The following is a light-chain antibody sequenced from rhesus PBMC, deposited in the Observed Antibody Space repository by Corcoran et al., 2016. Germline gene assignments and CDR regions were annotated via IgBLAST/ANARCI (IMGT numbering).Light chain of an antibody. Sequence: DIQMTQSPSSLSASVGDRVTITCRASQGISSYLAWYQQKPGKAPKLLIYAASTLQSGVPSRFSGRGSGTDFTLTISSLQPEDFATYYCQQHNSYPFTFGPGTKLDIK. CDR3: QQHNSYPFT. J-gene: IGKJ3*01. CDR2: AAS. V-gene: IGKV1-25*01. CDR1: QGISSY.